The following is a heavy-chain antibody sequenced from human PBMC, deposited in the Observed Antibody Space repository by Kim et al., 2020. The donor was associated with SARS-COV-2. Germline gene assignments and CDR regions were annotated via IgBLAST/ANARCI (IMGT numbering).Heavy chain of an antibody. D-gene: IGHD3-10*01. J-gene: IGHJ5*02. CDR3: ASRAMVRGSNWVDP. Sequence: NPALKSRVTIPVDKSKNQFSLKLSSVTAADTAVYYCASRAMVRGSNWVDPWGQGTLVTVSS. V-gene: IGHV4-4*02.